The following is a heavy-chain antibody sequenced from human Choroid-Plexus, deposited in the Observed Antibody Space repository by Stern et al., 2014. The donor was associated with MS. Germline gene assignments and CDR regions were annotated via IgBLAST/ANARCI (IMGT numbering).Heavy chain of an antibody. D-gene: IGHD2/OR15-2a*01. CDR2: VSYDGSNK. Sequence: MQLVESGGGVVQPGRPLRLSCVASGFTFGSCAIHWVRQAPGKGLEWVAGVSYDGSNKYYADSVKGRFTISRDNSQNTLYMQMSSLRPEDTAVYYCAKDRQYLTYFFDHWGQGSLVTVSS. J-gene: IGHJ5*02. CDR1: GFTFGSCA. V-gene: IGHV3-30*18. CDR3: AKDRQYLTYFFDH.